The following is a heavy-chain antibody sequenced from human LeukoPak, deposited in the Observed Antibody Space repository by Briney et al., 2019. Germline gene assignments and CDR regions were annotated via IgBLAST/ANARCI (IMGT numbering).Heavy chain of an antibody. V-gene: IGHV4-34*01. CDR3: ARLTSGF. J-gene: IGHJ4*02. D-gene: IGHD3-10*01. CDR1: GGSFSGYY. Sequence: PSETLSLTCAVYGGSFSGYYRSWIRQPPGKGLEWIGEINHSGSTNYNPSLKSRVTISVDTSKNQFSLKLSSVTAADTAVYYCARLTSGFWGKGTLVTVSS. CDR2: INHSGST.